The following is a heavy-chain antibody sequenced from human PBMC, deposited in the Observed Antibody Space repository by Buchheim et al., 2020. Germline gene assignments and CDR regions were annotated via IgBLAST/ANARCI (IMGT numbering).Heavy chain of an antibody. CDR1: GFTFSSYA. V-gene: IGHV3-30-3*01. CDR2: ISYDGSNK. CDR3: ARGGSTAMVDNWLDP. Sequence: QVQLVESGGGVVQPGRSLRLSCAASGFTFSSYAMHWVRQAPGKGLEWVAVISYDGSNKYYADSVKGRFTISRDNSKNTLYLQMNSRRAEDTAVYYCARGGSTAMVDNWLDPWGQGTL. D-gene: IGHD5-18*01. J-gene: IGHJ5*02.